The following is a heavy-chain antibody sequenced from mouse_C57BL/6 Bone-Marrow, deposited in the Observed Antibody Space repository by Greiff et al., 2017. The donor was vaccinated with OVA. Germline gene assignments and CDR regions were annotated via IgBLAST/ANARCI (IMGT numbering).Heavy chain of an antibody. Sequence: QLQQSGPVLVKPGASVKMSCKASGYTFTDYYMNWVKQSHGKSLEWIGVINPYNGGTSYNQKFKGKATLTVDKSSSTAYMELNSLTSEDSAVYYCARLFIYYYGSSPYWYFDVWGTGTTVTVSS. CDR2: INPYNGGT. J-gene: IGHJ1*03. D-gene: IGHD1-1*01. CDR1: GYTFTDYY. CDR3: ARLFIYYYGSSPYWYFDV. V-gene: IGHV1-19*01.